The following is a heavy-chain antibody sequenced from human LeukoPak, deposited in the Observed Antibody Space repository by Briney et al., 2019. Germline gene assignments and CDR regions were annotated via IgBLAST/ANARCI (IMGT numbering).Heavy chain of an antibody. D-gene: IGHD3-3*01. CDR3: RALMPIRFLEWLFGGYFDY. CDR1: GFTFSSYW. J-gene: IGHJ4*02. Sequence: GGSLRLSCAASGFTFSSYWMSWVRQAPGKGLEWVANIKQDGSEKYYVDSVKGRFTISRDNAKNSLYLQMNSLRAEDTAVYYCRALMPIRFLEWLFGGYFDYWGQGTLVTVSS. CDR2: IKQDGSEK. V-gene: IGHV3-7*01.